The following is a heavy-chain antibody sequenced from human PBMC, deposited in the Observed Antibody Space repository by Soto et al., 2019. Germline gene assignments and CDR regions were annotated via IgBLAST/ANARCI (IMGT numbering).Heavy chain of an antibody. J-gene: IGHJ4*02. CDR1: GYTFSSYH. V-gene: IGHV1-18*01. D-gene: IGHD1-26*01. CDR3: ASLVVGATNSAH. Sequence: GASVKVSCKASGYTFSSYHISWVRQAPGQGLEWMGWISAYNGNTNYAQKLQGRVTMTTDTSTSTAYMELRSLRSDDTAVYYCASLVVGATNSAHWGQGTLVTVSS. CDR2: ISAYNGNT.